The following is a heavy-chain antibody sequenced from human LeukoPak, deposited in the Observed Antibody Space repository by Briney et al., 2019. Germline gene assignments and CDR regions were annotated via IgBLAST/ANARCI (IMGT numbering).Heavy chain of an antibody. Sequence: PGGSLRLSCAASGFTFSSYGMHWLRQAPGKGLEYVSAVSQNGDGTYYANSVKGRFTISRDNSKNMVYLQTGSLRPDDTAVYYCATMSLGTWGQGTLVTVSS. V-gene: IGHV3-64*01. CDR1: GFTFSSYG. CDR3: ATMSLGT. J-gene: IGHJ5*02. D-gene: IGHD1-26*01. CDR2: VSQNGDGT.